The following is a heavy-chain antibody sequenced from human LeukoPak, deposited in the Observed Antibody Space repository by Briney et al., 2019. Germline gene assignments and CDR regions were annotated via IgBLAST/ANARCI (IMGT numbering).Heavy chain of an antibody. CDR3: VRKGYCATTRCYYGLDV. D-gene: IGHD2-2*01. CDR2: IYPGDSDT. CDR1: GYSFTTYW. Sequence: GESLKISCQGSGYSFTTYWIAWVRQMPRKGLEWMGIIYPGDSDTRYSPSFQGQVTISADKSISTAYLQWSSLKASDTAMYYCVRKGYCATTRCYYGLDVWGKGTTVTVSS. J-gene: IGHJ6*04. V-gene: IGHV5-51*01.